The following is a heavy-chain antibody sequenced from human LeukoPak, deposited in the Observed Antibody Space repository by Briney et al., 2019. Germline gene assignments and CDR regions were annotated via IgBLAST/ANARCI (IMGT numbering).Heavy chain of an antibody. Sequence: GESLKISCKGSGDSFTSHWIGCVRQMPGKGLEWMGIIYPGDSDTRYSPSFQGQVTISADKSISTAYLQWDSLKASDTALYYCARHGGYSSSAQIDYWGQGTLVTVSS. CDR3: ARHGGYSSSAQIDY. CDR2: IYPGDSDT. J-gene: IGHJ4*02. CDR1: GDSFTSHW. V-gene: IGHV5-51*01. D-gene: IGHD5-18*01.